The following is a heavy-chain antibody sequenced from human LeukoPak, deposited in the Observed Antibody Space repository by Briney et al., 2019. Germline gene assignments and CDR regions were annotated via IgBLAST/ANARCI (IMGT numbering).Heavy chain of an antibody. V-gene: IGHV3-21*01. CDR2: ISSSSSYI. CDR3: ARDYYGSGSYYNRLGMDV. D-gene: IGHD3-10*01. J-gene: IGHJ6*02. Sequence: RGSLRLSCAASGFTFSSYSMNWVRQAPGKGLEWVSSISSSSSYIYYADSVKGRLTISRDNAKNSLYLQMNSLRAEDTAVYYCARDYYGSGSYYNRLGMDVWGQGTTVTVSS. CDR1: GFTFSSYS.